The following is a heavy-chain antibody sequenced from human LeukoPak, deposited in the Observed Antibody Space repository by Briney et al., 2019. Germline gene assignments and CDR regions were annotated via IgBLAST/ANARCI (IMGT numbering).Heavy chain of an antibody. D-gene: IGHD6-25*01. Sequence: GASVTVSCKASGYTFTNNHTNWVRQATGQGREWMGWMNTNNGDSGYAQKFPGRVTITRDNSISRSYIELRSLRSDDTAVYFCARTTSFTASGYDYWGQGTLVTVSS. CDR2: MNTNNGDS. CDR1: GYTFTNNH. CDR3: ARTTSFTASGYDY. V-gene: IGHV1-8*03. J-gene: IGHJ4*02.